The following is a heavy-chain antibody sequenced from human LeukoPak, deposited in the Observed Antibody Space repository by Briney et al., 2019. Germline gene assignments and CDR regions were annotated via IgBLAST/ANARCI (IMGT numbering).Heavy chain of an antibody. D-gene: IGHD6-19*01. CDR2: FDPEDGET. Sequence: ASVKVSCKVSGYTLTELSMHWVRQAPGKGLEWMGDFDPEDGETIYAQKFQGRVTMTEDTSTDTAYMELSSLRSEDTAVYYCATAFSVAGTYWFDPWGQGTLVTVSS. CDR1: GYTLTELS. CDR3: ATAFSVAGTYWFDP. V-gene: IGHV1-24*01. J-gene: IGHJ5*02.